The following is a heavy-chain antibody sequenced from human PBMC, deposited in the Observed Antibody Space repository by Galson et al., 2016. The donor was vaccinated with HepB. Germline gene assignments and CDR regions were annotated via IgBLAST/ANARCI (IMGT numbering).Heavy chain of an antibody. CDR2: ISRSGTTI. CDR3: HCGEAEAFDY. J-gene: IGHJ4*02. D-gene: IGHD4-17*01. CDR1: GFTFSAHS. Sequence: SLRLSCAASGFTFSAHSMNWVRQAPGKGLEWISYISRSGTTIYYADSVKGRFTISRDNAKNSLFLQMNSLRDEDTAVYYCHCGEAEAFDYWGQGTPVTVSS. V-gene: IGHV3-48*02.